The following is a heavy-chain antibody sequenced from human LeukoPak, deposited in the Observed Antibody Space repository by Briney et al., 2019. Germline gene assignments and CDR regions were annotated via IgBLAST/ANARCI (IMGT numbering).Heavy chain of an antibody. D-gene: IGHD4-17*01. CDR3: AREPMTTVTTSPDY. CDR1: GFTFSSHG. Sequence: GGSLRLSCAASGFTFSSHGMRWVRQAPNKGLEWVSSISAAGDETYYADSVKGRFTVSRDNSKNTLYLQMNSLRAEDTAVYYCAREPMTTVTTSPDYWGQGTLVTVSS. V-gene: IGHV3-23*01. J-gene: IGHJ4*02. CDR2: ISAAGDET.